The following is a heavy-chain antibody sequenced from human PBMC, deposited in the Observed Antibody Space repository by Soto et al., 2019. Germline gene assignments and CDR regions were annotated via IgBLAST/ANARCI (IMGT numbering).Heavy chain of an antibody. CDR3: ARTLITSGWSIDH. D-gene: IGHD6-19*01. Sequence: TLSLTCAVYGGSFSGYYWSWIRQPPGKGLEWIGEINHSGSTNYNPSLKSRVTISVDTSKNQFSLKLSSVTAADTAVYYCARTLITSGWSIDHWGQGTLVTVSS. V-gene: IGHV4-34*01. J-gene: IGHJ4*02. CDR1: GGSFSGYY. CDR2: INHSGST.